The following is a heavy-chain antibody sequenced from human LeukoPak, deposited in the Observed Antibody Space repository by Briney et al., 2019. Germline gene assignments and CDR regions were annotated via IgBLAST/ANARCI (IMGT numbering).Heavy chain of an antibody. CDR2: ISGSDDKT. Sequence: GGSLRLSCAASRFTFSSYVMNWVRQAPGKGLEWVSAISGSDDKTYYADSVQGRFTISRDNSKNTLYLQMNSLRAEDTAVYYCAKWQYAVGFDSWGQGTLVTVSS. V-gene: IGHV3-23*01. J-gene: IGHJ4*02. CDR3: AKWQYAVGFDS. CDR1: RFTFSSYV. D-gene: IGHD2-2*01.